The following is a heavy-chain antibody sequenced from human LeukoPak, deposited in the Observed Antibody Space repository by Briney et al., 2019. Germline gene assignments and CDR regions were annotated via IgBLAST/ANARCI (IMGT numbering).Heavy chain of an antibody. D-gene: IGHD2-2*01. CDR1: GYTFTSYG. Sequence: GASVKVSCKASGYTFTSYGISWVRQAPGQGLEWMGWISAYNGNTNYAQKLQGRVTMTTDTSTSTAYMELSSLRSEDTAVYYCARHRHCSSTSCYGGLDYWGQGTLVTVSS. J-gene: IGHJ4*02. V-gene: IGHV1-18*01. CDR3: ARHRHCSSTSCYGGLDY. CDR2: ISAYNGNT.